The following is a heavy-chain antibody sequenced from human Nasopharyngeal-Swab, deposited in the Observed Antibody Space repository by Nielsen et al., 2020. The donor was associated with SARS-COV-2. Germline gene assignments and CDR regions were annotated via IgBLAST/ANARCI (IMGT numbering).Heavy chain of an antibody. CDR1: GYTFTGYY. V-gene: IGHV1-2*02. D-gene: IGHD3-16*02. CDR3: ARGGDYVWGSYLWFDP. CDR2: INPNSGGT. J-gene: IGHJ5*02. Sequence: ASVHVSCKASGYTFTGYYMHWVRQAPGQGLEWMGWINPNSGGTNYAQKFQGRVTMTRDTSISTAYMELSRLRSDETAVYYCARGGDYVWGSYLWFDPWGQGTLVTVSS.